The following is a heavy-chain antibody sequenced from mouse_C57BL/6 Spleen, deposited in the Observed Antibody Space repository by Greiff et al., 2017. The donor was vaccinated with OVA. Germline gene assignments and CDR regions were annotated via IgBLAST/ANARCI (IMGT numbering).Heavy chain of an antibody. CDR2: INPSSGYT. J-gene: IGHJ3*01. V-gene: IGHV1-7*01. CDR3: AELAWFAY. Sequence: QVQLKQSGPELVKPGASVKLSCKASGYTFTSYWMHWVKQRPGQGLEWIGYINPSSGYTKYNQKFKDKATLTADKSSSTAYMQLSSLTYEDSAVYYCAELAWFAYWGQGTLVTVSA. D-gene: IGHD4-1*01. CDR1: GYTFTSYW.